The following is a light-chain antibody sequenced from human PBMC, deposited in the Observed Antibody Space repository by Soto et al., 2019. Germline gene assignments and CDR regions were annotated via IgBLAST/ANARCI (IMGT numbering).Light chain of an antibody. CDR2: GAS. Sequence: DIVMTQSPATLSVSPGERATLSCRARQSVSSDLAWYQQKPGQAPRLLIHGASTRATGIPARFSGSGSGTEFTLTISSLQSEDFGVYYCQQYGGLPTFGQGTKVDIK. J-gene: IGKJ1*01. CDR3: QQYGGLPT. V-gene: IGKV3-15*01. CDR1: QSVSSD.